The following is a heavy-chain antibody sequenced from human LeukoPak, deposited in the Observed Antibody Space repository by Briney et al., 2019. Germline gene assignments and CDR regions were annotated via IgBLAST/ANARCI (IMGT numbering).Heavy chain of an antibody. CDR1: GFIFDNYA. CDR3: AEGGDIAGQLHFDY. D-gene: IGHD3-10*01. J-gene: IGHJ4*02. Sequence: GGSLRLSCAASGFIFDNYAMSWVRQAPGKGLEWVSGISTSGASTNYADSVKGRFTISRDNSKNTLYLQMNSLRAEDTAVYYCAEGGDIAGQLHFDYWGQGTLVTVSS. V-gene: IGHV3-23*01. CDR2: ISTSGAST.